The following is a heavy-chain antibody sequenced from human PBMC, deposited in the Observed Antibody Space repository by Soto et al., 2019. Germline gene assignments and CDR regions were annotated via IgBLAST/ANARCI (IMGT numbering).Heavy chain of an antibody. V-gene: IGHV1-2*04. CDR3: ARVLLVVPAAIYMFDY. D-gene: IGHD2-2*01. CDR2: INPNSGGT. Sequence: ASVKVSCKASGYTFTGYYMHWVRQAPGQGLEWMGWINPNSGGTNYAQKFQGWVTMTRDTSISTAYMELSRLRSDDTAVYYCARVLLVVPAAIYMFDYWLQGALVTVSS. CDR1: GYTFTGYY. J-gene: IGHJ4*02.